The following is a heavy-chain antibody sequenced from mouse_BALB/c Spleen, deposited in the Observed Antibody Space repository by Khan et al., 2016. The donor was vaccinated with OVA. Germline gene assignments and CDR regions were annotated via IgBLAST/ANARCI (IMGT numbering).Heavy chain of an antibody. J-gene: IGHJ3*01. CDR2: ILYSGST. CDR3: ARATYRYAFAY. D-gene: IGHD2-14*01. Sequence: EVELVESGPSLVKPSQTLSLTCSVTGDSITSGYWCWIRKFPGNKLEYMGYILYSGSTYYNPSLKSRISITRHTSQNQYYLQLNSVTTEDTATYYCARATYRYAFAYWGQGTLVTVSA. CDR1: GDSITSGY. V-gene: IGHV3-8*02.